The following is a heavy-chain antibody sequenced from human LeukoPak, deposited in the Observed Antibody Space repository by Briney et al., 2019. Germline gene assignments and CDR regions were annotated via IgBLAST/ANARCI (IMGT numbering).Heavy chain of an antibody. V-gene: IGHV1-2*06. CDR2: INPNSGGT. Sequence: ASVKVSCKASGYTFTGYYMHWVRQAPGQGLEWMGRINPNSGGTNYAQKFQGRVTMTRDTSISTAYMELSSLRSEDTAVYYCARGQGSSGPRGFDYWGQGTLVTVSS. CDR3: ARGQGSSGPRGFDY. J-gene: IGHJ4*02. D-gene: IGHD6-19*01. CDR1: GYTFTGYY.